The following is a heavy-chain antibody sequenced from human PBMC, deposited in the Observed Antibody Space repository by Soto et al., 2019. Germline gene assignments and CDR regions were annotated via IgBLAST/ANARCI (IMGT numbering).Heavy chain of an antibody. D-gene: IGHD2-2*01. V-gene: IGHV5-51*01. Sequence: PGESLKISCKGSGYSFTSYWIGWVRQMPGKGLEWMGIIYPGDSDTRYSPSFQGQVTISADKSISTAYLQWSSLKASDTAMYYCARPPLGYCCSTTCPEKYAFDIWGQGTMVTVSS. J-gene: IGHJ3*02. CDR2: IYPGDSDT. CDR3: ARPPLGYCCSTTCPEKYAFDI. CDR1: GYSFTSYW.